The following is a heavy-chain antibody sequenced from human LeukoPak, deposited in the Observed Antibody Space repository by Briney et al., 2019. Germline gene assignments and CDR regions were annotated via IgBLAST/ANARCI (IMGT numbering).Heavy chain of an antibody. V-gene: IGHV4-4*07. CDR2: IYTSGST. D-gene: IGHD3-9*01. J-gene: IGHJ5*02. Sequence: PSETLSLTCTVSGGSISSYYWSWIRQPAGKGLEWIGRIYTSGSTYYNPSLKSRVTISVDTSKNQFSLKLSSVTAADTAVYYCAREAILTGYQNWFDPWGQGTLVTVSS. CDR3: AREAILTGYQNWFDP. CDR1: GGSISSYY.